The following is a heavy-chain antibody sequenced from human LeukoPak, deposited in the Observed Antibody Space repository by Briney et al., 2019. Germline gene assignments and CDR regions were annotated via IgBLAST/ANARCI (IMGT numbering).Heavy chain of an antibody. D-gene: IGHD3-16*01. CDR3: ARQGVLYGFDF. CDR2: IYNRGDT. CDR1: RGAVNNPAVY. J-gene: IGHJ4*02. Sequence: SETLSLTCSVSRGAVNNPAVYWVWIRQPPGKGLECLGGIYNRGDTFSNPSLMNRVDFSIDTSKDQFSLSLMSVTAADTAIYYCARQGVLYGFDFWGQGIPVTVSS. V-gene: IGHV4-39*01.